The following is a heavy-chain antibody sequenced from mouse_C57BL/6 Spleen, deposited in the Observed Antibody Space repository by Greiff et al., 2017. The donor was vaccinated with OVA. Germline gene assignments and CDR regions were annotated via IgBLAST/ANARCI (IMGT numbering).Heavy chain of an antibody. CDR1: GYTFTSYW. J-gene: IGHJ4*01. V-gene: IGHV1-55*01. CDR2: IYPGSGST. CDR3: AKNYAMGY. Sequence: QVQLQQPGAELVKPGASVKMSCKASGYTFTSYWITWVKQRPGQGLEWIGDIYPGSGSTNYNEKFKSKATLTVDKSSSTAYMQLSSLTSEDSAVYYCAKNYAMGYWGQGTSVTVSS.